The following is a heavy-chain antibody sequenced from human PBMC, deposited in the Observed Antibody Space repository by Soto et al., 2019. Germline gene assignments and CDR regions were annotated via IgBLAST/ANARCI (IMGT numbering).Heavy chain of an antibody. CDR2: ITDNGGST. Sequence: EVQLVESGGGLVQPGGSLRLSCAASGFTFRNNVMNWVRQAPGRGLEWVSAITDNGGSTYYADSVKGRCTISRDNSTNTLYLQMNSLRAEDTAVYYCAKEVYGAARGGMDVWGQGTTVTVSS. CDR3: AKEVYGAARGGMDV. J-gene: IGHJ6*02. V-gene: IGHV3-23*04. CDR1: GFTFRNNV. D-gene: IGHD3-10*01.